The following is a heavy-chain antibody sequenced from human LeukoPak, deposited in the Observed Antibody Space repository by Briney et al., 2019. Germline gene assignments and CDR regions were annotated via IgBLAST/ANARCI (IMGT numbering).Heavy chain of an antibody. CDR3: ALGESTRPFDY. CDR2: ISSSSSYI. D-gene: IGHD3-10*01. V-gene: IGHV3-21*01. CDR1: GFTFSSYN. Sequence: GGSLRLSCAASGFTFSSYNMNWVRQAPGKGLEWVSSISSSSSYIYYAASVKGRFTISRDNAKNSLYLQMNSLRAEDTAVYYCALGESTRPFDYWGQGTLVTVSS. J-gene: IGHJ4*02.